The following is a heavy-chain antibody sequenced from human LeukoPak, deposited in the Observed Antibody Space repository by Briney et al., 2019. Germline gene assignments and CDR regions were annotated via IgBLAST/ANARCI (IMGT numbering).Heavy chain of an antibody. J-gene: IGHJ4*02. V-gene: IGHV4-34*01. CDR3: ARATVTTVGFDY. CDR1: GGSFSGYY. D-gene: IGHD4-17*01. Sequence: PPETLSLTCAVYGGSFSGYYWSWIRQPPGKGLEWIGEINHSGSTNYNPSLKSRVTISVDTSKNQFSLKLSSVTAADTAVYYCARATVTTVGFDYWGQGTLVTVSS. CDR2: INHSGST.